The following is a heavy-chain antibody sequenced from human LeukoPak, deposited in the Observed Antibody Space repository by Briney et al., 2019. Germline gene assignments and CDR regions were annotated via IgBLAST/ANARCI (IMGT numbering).Heavy chain of an antibody. J-gene: IGHJ4*02. V-gene: IGHV3-30*03. CDR3: ARSRGYSGYGGDY. CDR1: GFTFSSYG. Sequence: GGSLRLSCAASGFTFSSYGMHWVRQAPGKGLEWVAVISYDGSNKYYADSVKGRFTISRDNSKNTLYLQMNSLRAEDTAVYYCARSRGYSGYGGDYWGQGTLVTVSS. D-gene: IGHD5-12*01. CDR2: ISYDGSNK.